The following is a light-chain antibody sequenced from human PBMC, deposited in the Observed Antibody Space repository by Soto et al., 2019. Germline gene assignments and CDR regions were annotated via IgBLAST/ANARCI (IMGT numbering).Light chain of an antibody. Sequence: QSVLTQPPSASGTPGQRVTISCSGSSSNIGSNYVYWYQQLPGTAPKLLIYSNDQRPSGVPDRFSGSTSGTSASLAISGLQSEDEADYYCAAWDDSLNGYVFGTGTKLTVL. V-gene: IGLV1-44*01. J-gene: IGLJ1*01. CDR3: AAWDDSLNGYV. CDR2: SND. CDR1: SSNIGSNY.